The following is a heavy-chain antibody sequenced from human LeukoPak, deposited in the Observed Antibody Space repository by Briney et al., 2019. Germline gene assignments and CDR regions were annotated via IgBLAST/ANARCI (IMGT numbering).Heavy chain of an antibody. CDR1: GFSLTSTGVG. D-gene: IGHD2/OR15-2a*01. CDR3: AYRINEYWAPTSNWFDP. V-gene: IGHV2-5*01. Sequence: SGPTLVNPTQTLTLTCTFSGFSLTSTGVGVGWLRQPPGRAPEWLALIYWNDDKRYSPSLKTRLTITKDTSKNQVVLIMTNVDPVDTATYFCAYRINEYWAPTSNWFDPWGQGTRVTVSS. CDR2: IYWNDDK. J-gene: IGHJ5*02.